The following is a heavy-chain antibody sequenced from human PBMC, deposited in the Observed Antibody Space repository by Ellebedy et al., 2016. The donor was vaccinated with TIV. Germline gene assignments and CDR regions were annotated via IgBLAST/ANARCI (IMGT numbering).Heavy chain of an antibody. D-gene: IGHD1-26*01. CDR1: GFTFSDYY. J-gene: IGHJ4*02. CDR2: ISSSGNTI. V-gene: IGHV3-11*01. Sequence: GESLKISCAASGFTFSDYYMSWIRRAPGKGLEWVSYISSSGNTIYYADSVKGRFTISRDNAKNSLYLQMNSLRAEDTAVYYCARAPPRRGSYVRDYWGQGTLVTVSS. CDR3: ARAPPRRGSYVRDY.